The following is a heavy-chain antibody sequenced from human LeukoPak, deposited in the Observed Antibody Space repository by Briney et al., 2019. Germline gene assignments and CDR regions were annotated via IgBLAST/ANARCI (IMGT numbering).Heavy chain of an antibody. J-gene: IGHJ4*02. V-gene: IGHV3-13*05. CDR1: GFTFSSYD. CDR2: IGTAGDP. CDR3: ARGGYSSGWNYYFDY. D-gene: IGHD6-19*01. Sequence: PGGSLRLSCAASGFTFSSYDMHWVRQATGKGLEWVSAIGTAGDPYYPGSVKGRFTISRENAKNSLYPQMNSLRAGDTAVYYCARGGYSSGWNYYFDYWGQGTLVTVSS.